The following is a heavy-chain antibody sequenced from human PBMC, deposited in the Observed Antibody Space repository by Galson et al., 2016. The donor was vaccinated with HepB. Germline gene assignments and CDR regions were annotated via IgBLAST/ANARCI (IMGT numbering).Heavy chain of an antibody. CDR2: IYSSGST. D-gene: IGHD6-13*01. J-gene: IGHJ4*02. CDR3: ARSGLGGYSRK. V-gene: IGHV4-4*07. Sequence: SETLSLTCTVSGGSITKYYWSWIRQPVGKGLEWIGRIYSSGSTNYNPSLKSRVTMSVDSSKNRFSLRLTSVTAADTAVYFCARSGLGGYSRKWGQGILVTVSS. CDR1: GGSITKYY.